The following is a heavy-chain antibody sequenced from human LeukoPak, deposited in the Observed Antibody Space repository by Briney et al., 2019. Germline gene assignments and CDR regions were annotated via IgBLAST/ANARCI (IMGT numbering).Heavy chain of an antibody. CDR2: INSDGSST. D-gene: IGHD5-18*01. CDR3: AKGQPGGTQLPSWAPYYFDY. CDR1: GFTFSTYW. Sequence: GGSLRLSCAASGFTFSTYWMHWVRQAPGKGLVWVSRINSDGSSTSYADSVKGRFTISRDNSKNTVYPQMNSLRAEDTAVYYCAKGQPGGTQLPSWAPYYFDYWGQGTLVTVSS. V-gene: IGHV3-74*01. J-gene: IGHJ4*02.